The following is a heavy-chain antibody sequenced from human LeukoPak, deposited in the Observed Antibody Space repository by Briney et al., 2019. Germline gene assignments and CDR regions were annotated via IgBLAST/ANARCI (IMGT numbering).Heavy chain of an antibody. CDR2: IKSKTDGGTT. Sequence: GGSLRLSCAGSGFTFSHAWMSWVRQGPGKGLEWVGRIKSKTDGGTTDYAAPVKGRFTISRDDSENTLYLQTNSLKPEDTAVYYCTVDTNTDSQYYWGQGTLVTVSS. V-gene: IGHV3-15*01. J-gene: IGHJ4*02. CDR1: GFTFSHAW. D-gene: IGHD2-8*01. CDR3: TVDTNTDSQYY.